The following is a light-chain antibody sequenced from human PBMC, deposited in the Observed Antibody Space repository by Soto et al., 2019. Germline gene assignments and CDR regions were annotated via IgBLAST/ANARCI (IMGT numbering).Light chain of an antibody. V-gene: IGLV2-14*03. CDR2: DVS. Sequence: QSALTQPASVSGSXXXSXTXSCTGTSSDVGAYDYVSWYQQHPGEVPKLMIFDVSDRPSGVSNRFSGSKSGNTASLTISGLQAEDEADYYCSSFTTSTSYVFGTGTKVTVL. CDR3: SSFTTSTSYV. J-gene: IGLJ1*01. CDR1: SSDVGAYDY.